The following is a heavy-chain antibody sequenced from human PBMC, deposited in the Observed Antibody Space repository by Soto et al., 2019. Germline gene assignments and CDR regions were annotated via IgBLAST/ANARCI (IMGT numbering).Heavy chain of an antibody. J-gene: IGHJ4*02. D-gene: IGHD3-10*01. V-gene: IGHV3-49*04. Sequence: GGSLRLSCTASGFTFGDYAMSWVRQAPGKGLERVGFIRSKAYGGTTEYAAAVKGRFTISREDSKSIAYLQMNSLKTEDTSMYYCTRCRRFGELLYYLDHWGQGPLVTVSS. CDR3: TRCRRFGELLYYLDH. CDR1: GFTFGDYA. CDR2: IRSKAYGGTT.